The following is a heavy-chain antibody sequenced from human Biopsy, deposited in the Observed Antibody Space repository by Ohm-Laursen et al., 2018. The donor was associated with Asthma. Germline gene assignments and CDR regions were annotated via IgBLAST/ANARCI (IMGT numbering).Heavy chain of an antibody. J-gene: IGHJ4*02. D-gene: IGHD6-19*01. Sequence: SLRLSCAAAGFTFSSSAMSWVRQAPGKGLERVSAITGSGGTTYYADSVRGWFTISRDNSKSTLFLQMDSLSAEDTAVYYCAKDFRGIAVAGDRGFDYWGQGTLVTVPS. V-gene: IGHV3-23*01. CDR3: AKDFRGIAVAGDRGFDY. CDR1: GFTFSSSA. CDR2: ITGSGGTT.